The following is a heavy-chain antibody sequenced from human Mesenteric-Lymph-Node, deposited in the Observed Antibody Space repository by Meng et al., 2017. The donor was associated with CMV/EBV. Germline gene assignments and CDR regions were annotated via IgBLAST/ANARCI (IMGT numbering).Heavy chain of an antibody. D-gene: IGHD2-2*01. CDR3: ARGGPAANYYYYGMDV. Sequence: ASVKVSCKASGYTFTGYYMHWVRQAPGQGLEWMGWINPNSGGTNYAQKFQGRVTMTRDTSISTAYMELSRLRSDDTAVYYCARGGPAANYYYYGMDVWGQGTTVTVSS. V-gene: IGHV1-2*02. CDR2: INPNSGGT. CDR1: GYTFTGYY. J-gene: IGHJ6*02.